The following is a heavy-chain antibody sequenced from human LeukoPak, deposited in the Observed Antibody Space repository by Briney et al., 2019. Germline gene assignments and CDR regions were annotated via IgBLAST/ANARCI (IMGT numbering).Heavy chain of an antibody. D-gene: IGHD2-2*01. V-gene: IGHV1-69*04. CDR1: GGTFSSYA. CDR2: IIPILGIA. Sequence: ASVKVSCKASGGTFSSYAISWVRQAPGQGLEWMGRIIPILGIANYAQMFQGRVTITADKSTNTAYMELSSLRSEDTAVYYCARVLGYCSGTRCYSYDAFDIWGQGTMVTVSS. J-gene: IGHJ3*02. CDR3: ARVLGYCSGTRCYSYDAFDI.